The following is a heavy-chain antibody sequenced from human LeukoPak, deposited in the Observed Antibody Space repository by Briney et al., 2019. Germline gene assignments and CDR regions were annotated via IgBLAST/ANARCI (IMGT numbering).Heavy chain of an antibody. V-gene: IGHV5-51*01. CDR3: ARFYDSGGWFDP. D-gene: IGHD2-15*01. CDR1: GYTFTSYW. J-gene: IGHJ5*02. Sequence: GESLKISCKGSGYTFTSYWIGWVRQMPGKGLEWMGIIYPGDSDTIYNPSFQGQVTISADRSIITAYLQWSSLMASDTAMYYCARFYDSGGWFDPWGQGTLVTVSS. CDR2: IYPGDSDT.